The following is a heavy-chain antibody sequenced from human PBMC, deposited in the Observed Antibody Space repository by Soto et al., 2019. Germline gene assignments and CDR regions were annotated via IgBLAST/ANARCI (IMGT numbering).Heavy chain of an antibody. CDR3: ARDFTDSSGPTLGMGV. CDR1: GFSISSGGYY. V-gene: IGHV4-31*03. CDR2: IYYSGST. J-gene: IGHJ6*02. Sequence: SETLSLTCTFAGFSISSGGYYWSWIRQHPGKGLEWIGYIYYSGSTYYNPSLKSRVTISVDTSKNQFSLKLSSVTAADTAVYYCARDFTDSSGPTLGMGVWGQGTTVT. D-gene: IGHD6-19*01.